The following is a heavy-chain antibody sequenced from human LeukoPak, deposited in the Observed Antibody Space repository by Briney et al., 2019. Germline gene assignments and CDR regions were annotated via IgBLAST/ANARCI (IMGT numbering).Heavy chain of an antibody. CDR2: IIPILGIA. J-gene: IGHJ6*02. CDR3: ARDNYYGMDV. V-gene: IGHV1-69*04. Sequence: SVKVSCKASGGTFSSYAISWVRQAPGQGLEWMGRIIPILGIANYAQKFQGRVTITAGKSTSTAYMELSSLRSEDTAVYYCARDNYYGMDVWGQGTTVTVSS. CDR1: GGTFSSYA.